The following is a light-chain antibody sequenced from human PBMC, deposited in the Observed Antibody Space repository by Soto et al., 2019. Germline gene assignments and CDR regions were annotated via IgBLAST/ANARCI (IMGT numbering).Light chain of an antibody. J-gene: IGKJ4*01. CDR2: DAS. CDR1: QSVGRY. Sequence: EIVLTQSPATLSLSPGERVTLSCRASQSVGRYIAWYQHKPGQAPRLLIYDASNRATAIPARFSGSGSGTAFTLTIISLEVEDFADYYYQHRSNSLTFGEGTKVGVK. CDR3: QHRSNSLT. V-gene: IGKV3-11*01.